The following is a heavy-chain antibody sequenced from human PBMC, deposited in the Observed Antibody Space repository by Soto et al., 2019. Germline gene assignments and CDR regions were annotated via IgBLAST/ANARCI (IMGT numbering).Heavy chain of an antibody. Sequence: VQLVESGGGVVQPGKLLGLTVTASGFFFSSYAMHWVGQAPGRGPEWVAIIPYDGSTTYYADSVKGRFTVSRDNSKNTLSLQLNSLRAEDTALYYCAKDALPWSSGGGTTHQSDWGQGILVSVSS. CDR3: AKDALPWSSGGGTTHQSD. J-gene: IGHJ4*02. D-gene: IGHD2-15*01. CDR1: GFFFSSYA. V-gene: IGHV3-30-3*01. CDR2: IPYDGSTT.